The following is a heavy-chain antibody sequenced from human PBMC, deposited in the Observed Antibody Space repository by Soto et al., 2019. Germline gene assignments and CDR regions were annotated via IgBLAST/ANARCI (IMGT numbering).Heavy chain of an antibody. D-gene: IGHD1-7*01. CDR3: AGTTSLQWYYMDV. J-gene: IGHJ6*03. CDR1: GDSVSSNSAA. CDR2: TYYRSRWYN. V-gene: IGHV6-1*01. Sequence: QVQLQQSGPGLVKPSQTLSLTCAISGDSVSSNSAAWNWIRRSPSGGLEWLGRTYYRSRWYNDYAVSVRSRRNINPDTSTNQFSLHLNSVTPEDTAVYYCAGTTSLQWYYMDVWGKGTTVTVSS.